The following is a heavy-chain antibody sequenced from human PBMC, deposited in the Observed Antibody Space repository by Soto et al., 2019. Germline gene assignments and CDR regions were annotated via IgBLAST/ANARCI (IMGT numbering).Heavy chain of an antibody. CDR2: IGTAGDP. J-gene: IGHJ4*02. V-gene: IGHV3-13*05. Sequence: PGGSLRLSCAASGFTFSSYDMHWVRQATGKGLEWVSAIGTAGDPYYPGSVKGRFTISRENAKNSLYLQMNSLRAGDTAVYYCARLHCSSTSCYFDYWGQGTLVTVSS. CDR3: ARLHCSSTSCYFDY. CDR1: GFTFSSYD. D-gene: IGHD2-2*01.